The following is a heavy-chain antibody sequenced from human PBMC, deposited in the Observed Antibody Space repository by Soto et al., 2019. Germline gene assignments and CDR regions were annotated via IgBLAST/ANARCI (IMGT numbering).Heavy chain of an antibody. CDR3: ARHLSVDYFDY. CDR1: GGSISSGGYS. J-gene: IGHJ4*02. Sequence: SETLSLTCAVSGGSISSGGYSWTWIRQPPGKGLEWIGYIYHSASTYYNPSLKSRVTISVDRSKNQFSLKLSSVTAADTAVYYCARHLSVDYFDYWGQGALVTLSS. V-gene: IGHV4-30-2*01. CDR2: IYHSAST.